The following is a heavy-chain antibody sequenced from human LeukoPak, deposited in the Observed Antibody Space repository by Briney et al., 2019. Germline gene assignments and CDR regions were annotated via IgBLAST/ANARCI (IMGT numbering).Heavy chain of an antibody. J-gene: IGHJ4*02. CDR3: ARGADSSSYYPTHY. V-gene: IGHV1-18*01. D-gene: IGHD3-22*01. Sequence: ASVKVSCKASGYTFTNYGINWLRQAPGQGLEWVGWISAYNGNTNYAQKFQGRVTMATDTSTSTAYMELRSLRSDDTAVYYCARGADSSSYYPTHYWGQGTLVTVSS. CDR1: GYTFTNYG. CDR2: ISAYNGNT.